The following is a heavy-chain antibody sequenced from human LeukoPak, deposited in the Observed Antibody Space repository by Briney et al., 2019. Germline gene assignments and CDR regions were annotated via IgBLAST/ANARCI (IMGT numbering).Heavy chain of an antibody. CDR3: ARRAGEYSHPYDY. Sequence: GGSLRLSCAASGFTFSSYGMHWVRQAPGKGLEWVSFIYSGGNTHYSDSVKGRFTISRDNSKNTLYLQMNSLRADDTAVYYCARRAGEYSHPYDYWGQGTLVTVSS. CDR1: GFTFSSYG. V-gene: IGHV3-53*01. CDR2: IYSGGNT. D-gene: IGHD4-17*01. J-gene: IGHJ4*02.